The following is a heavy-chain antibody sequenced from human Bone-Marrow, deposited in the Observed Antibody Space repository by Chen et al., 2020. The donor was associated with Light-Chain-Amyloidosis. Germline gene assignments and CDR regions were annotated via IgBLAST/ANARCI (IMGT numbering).Heavy chain of an antibody. CDR3: ARAAPGDKRRFDP. CDR2: IYNRGRP. V-gene: IGHV4-38-2*01. CDR1: TYSISSGYY. J-gene: IGHJ5*02. Sequence: QGQLQESGPGLVKPSETLSLTCAVSTYSISSGYYWGWIRQPPGKGLEWNANIYNRGRPYYNPSLKSRVTISVDTSKNEFSLSLNSVTAADTAVYYCARAAPGDKRRFDPWGQGTLVTVSS. D-gene: IGHD2-21*01.